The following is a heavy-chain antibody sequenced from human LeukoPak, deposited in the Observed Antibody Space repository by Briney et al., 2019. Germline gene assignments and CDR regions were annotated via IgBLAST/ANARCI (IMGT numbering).Heavy chain of an antibody. CDR1: GFTFSSYA. CDR3: ARVSGSRNYYFGAFDI. V-gene: IGHV3-23*01. J-gene: IGHJ3*02. Sequence: GGSLRLSCAASGFTFSSYAMSWVRQAPGKGLEWVSGISGSGGSTYYTDSVKGRFTISRDNAKNTLYLQMNSLRAEDTAMYYCARVSGSRNYYFGAFDIWGQGTMVTVSS. CDR2: ISGSGGST. D-gene: IGHD3-10*01.